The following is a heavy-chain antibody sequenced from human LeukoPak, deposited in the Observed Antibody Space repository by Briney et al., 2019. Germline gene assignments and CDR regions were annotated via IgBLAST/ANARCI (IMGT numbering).Heavy chain of an antibody. CDR3: AKGRGTTVTAAANY. CDR1: GSTFSNYS. D-gene: IGHD4-17*01. V-gene: IGHV3-23*01. CDR2: ISGAGGTT. Sequence: PGGSLRLSCAASGSTFSNYSMSWVRQAPGKGLDWVSTISGAGGTTYYADSVKGRFTISRDNSKNTLFLQFNSLRADDTAVYYCAKGRGTTVTAAANYWGQGTLVTVSS. J-gene: IGHJ4*02.